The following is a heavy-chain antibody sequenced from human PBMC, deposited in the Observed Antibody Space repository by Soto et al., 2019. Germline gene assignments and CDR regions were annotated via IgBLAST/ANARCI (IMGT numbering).Heavy chain of an antibody. Sequence: QTLSLTCVISGDSVSSNSAAWNWIRQSPSRGLEWLGRTYYRTRWYYDYAVSVRSRITVNPDTSKNQFSLQLTSVTPEDTAVYYCAGTAVAGTGWFDPWGQGTLVTVSS. D-gene: IGHD6-19*01. CDR1: GDSVSSNSAA. J-gene: IGHJ5*02. CDR3: AGTAVAGTGWFDP. CDR2: TYYRTRWYY. V-gene: IGHV6-1*01.